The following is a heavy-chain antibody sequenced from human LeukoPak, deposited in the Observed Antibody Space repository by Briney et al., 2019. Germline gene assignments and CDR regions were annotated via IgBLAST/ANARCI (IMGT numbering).Heavy chain of an antibody. CDR1: GGSISSYY. CDR3: VRVEYQLLLSAFDI. D-gene: IGHD2-2*01. Sequence: KASETLSLTCTVSGGSISSYYWSWIRQPPGKGLEWIGYIYYSGSTNYNPSLKSRVTISVDTSKNQFSLKLSSVTAADTAVYYCVRVEYQLLLSAFDIWGQGTMVTVSS. J-gene: IGHJ3*02. CDR2: IYYSGST. V-gene: IGHV4-59*01.